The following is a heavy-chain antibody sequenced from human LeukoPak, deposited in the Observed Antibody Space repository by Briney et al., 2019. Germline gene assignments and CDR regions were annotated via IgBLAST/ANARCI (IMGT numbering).Heavy chain of an antibody. CDR3: ARESLPLYSSSQSRYFDY. CDR2: INPSGGRT. CDR1: GYTFTSYY. D-gene: IGHD6-13*01. J-gene: IGHJ4*02. V-gene: IGHV1-46*01. Sequence: GASVKVSCKASGYTFTSYYMHWVRQAPGQGLEWMGIINPSGGRTSYAQKFQGRVTMTRDTSTSTVYMEVSSLRSEDTAVYHCARESLPLYSSSQSRYFDYWGQGTLVTVSS.